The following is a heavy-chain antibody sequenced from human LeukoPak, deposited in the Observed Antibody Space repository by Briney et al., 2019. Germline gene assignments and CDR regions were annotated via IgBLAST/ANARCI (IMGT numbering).Heavy chain of an antibody. J-gene: IGHJ4*02. Sequence: GGTLRLSCAASGFTFSSYGMSWVRQAPGKGLEWVSAISGSCGSTYYADSVKGRFTISRDNSKNTLYLQMNSLRAEDTAVYYCAKEYYYDSSGYRDPSFDYWGQGTLVTVSS. CDR2: ISGSCGST. CDR1: GFTFSSYG. D-gene: IGHD3-22*01. V-gene: IGHV3-23*01. CDR3: AKEYYYDSSGYRDPSFDY.